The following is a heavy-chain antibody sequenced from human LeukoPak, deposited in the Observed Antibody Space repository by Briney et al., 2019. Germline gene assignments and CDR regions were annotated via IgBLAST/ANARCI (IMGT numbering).Heavy chain of an antibody. D-gene: IGHD2-2*02. J-gene: IGHJ6*02. CDR2: INQDRSEK. Sequence: GGSLRLSCAASGFSFSSYWMNWVRQVPGKGLEWVANINQDRSEKSYVDSVKGRFTISRDNAKTSLYLQMNSLRAEDTAVYYCARDHCSSSSCYTYYGMALWGQGTTVAASS. V-gene: IGHV3-7*01. CDR1: GFSFSSYW. CDR3: ARDHCSSSSCYTYYGMAL.